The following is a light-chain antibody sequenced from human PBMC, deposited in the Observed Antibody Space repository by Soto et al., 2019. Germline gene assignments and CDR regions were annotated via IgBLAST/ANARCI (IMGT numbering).Light chain of an antibody. CDR1: QSVSSY. CDR3: QQYKDWPPYT. Sequence: EIVLTQSPATLSLSPGERATLSCRASQSVSSYLAWYQQKPGQAPRLLIYDASNRATGIPARFSGSGSGTDFTLTISSLEPEDFAVYFCQQYKDWPPYTFGQGTKLEIK. V-gene: IGKV3-11*01. CDR2: DAS. J-gene: IGKJ2*01.